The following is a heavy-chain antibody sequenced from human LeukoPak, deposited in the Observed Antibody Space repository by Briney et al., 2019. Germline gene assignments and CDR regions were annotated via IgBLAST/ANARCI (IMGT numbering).Heavy chain of an antibody. CDR2: ISSSGATI. V-gene: IGHV3-48*04. Sequence: PGGSLRLSCAASGFTFSSYSMNWVRQAPGKGLEWVSYISSSGATIHYADSVKGRFTISRDNAKNSLYLQMDSLRAEDTAVYYCARDGGRTASGFRPHWFDCWGQGTLVTVSS. CDR1: GFTFSSYS. CDR3: ARDGGRTASGFRPHWFDC. D-gene: IGHD3-16*01. J-gene: IGHJ4*02.